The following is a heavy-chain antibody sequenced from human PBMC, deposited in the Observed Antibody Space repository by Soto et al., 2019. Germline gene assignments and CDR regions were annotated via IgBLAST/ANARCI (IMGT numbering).Heavy chain of an antibody. Sequence: LSLTCTVSGGSTSSSSYYLGWIRQPPVQGQEWNGSIYYSGSTYYNTSLKSRLTISVDTAKNQFSLKLSSVTAADTAVTYCESQITLVRGVTLDYFDSLGQG. CDR1: GGSTSSSSYY. CDR3: ESQITLVRGVTLDYFDS. J-gene: IGHJ4*02. CDR2: IYYSGST. D-gene: IGHD3-10*01. V-gene: IGHV4-39*01.